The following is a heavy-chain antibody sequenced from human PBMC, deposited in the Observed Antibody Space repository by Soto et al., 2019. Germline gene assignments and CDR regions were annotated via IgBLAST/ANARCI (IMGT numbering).Heavy chain of an antibody. CDR3: AKDRISWYDYNGLDV. D-gene: IGHD1-20*01. CDR1: GFTFSNYA. J-gene: IGHJ6*02. CDR2: ISYDGSNK. V-gene: IGHV3-30*18. Sequence: QVQLVESGGGVVQPGRSLRLSCAASGFTFSNYAMHWVRQAPGKGLEWVAIISYDGSNKYYADSVKGRFTISRDNSXXTLFLQMNSLRAEDTAVYYCAKDRISWYDYNGLDVWGQGTTVTVSS.